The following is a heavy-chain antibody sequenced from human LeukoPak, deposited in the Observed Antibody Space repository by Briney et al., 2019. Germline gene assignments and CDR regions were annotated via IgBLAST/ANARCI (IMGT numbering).Heavy chain of an antibody. J-gene: IGHJ4*02. CDR1: GGSITSSNW. V-gene: IGHV4-4*02. D-gene: IGHD6-19*01. CDR3: ARLVLGSGWYFDY. Sequence: SETLSLTCAVSGGSITSSNWWSWVRQPPGKGLEWIGEINHSGSTNYNPSLKSRVTISVDTSKNQFSLKLSSVTAADTAVYYCARLVLGSGWYFDYWGQGTLVTVSS. CDR2: INHSGST.